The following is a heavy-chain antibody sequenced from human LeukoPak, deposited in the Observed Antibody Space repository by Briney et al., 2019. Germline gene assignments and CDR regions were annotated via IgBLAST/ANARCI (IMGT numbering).Heavy chain of an antibody. Sequence: RPGGSLRLSCAASGFTFSSYWMSWVRQAPGKVLEWVSSISSTSAYINYADSVKGRFTISRDNDKNSMYLQMNSLRAEDTAVYYCARVDYDVLTGYQNYFQYWGQGTLVTVSS. D-gene: IGHD3-9*01. CDR1: GFTFSSYW. V-gene: IGHV3-21*01. CDR3: ARVDYDVLTGYQNYFQY. CDR2: ISSTSAYI. J-gene: IGHJ4*02.